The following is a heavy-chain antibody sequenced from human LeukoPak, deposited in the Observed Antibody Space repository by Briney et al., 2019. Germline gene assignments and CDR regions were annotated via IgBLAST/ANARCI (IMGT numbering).Heavy chain of an antibody. V-gene: IGHV3-74*01. Sequence: TGGSLRLSCAASGFTFNNYWMHWVRQAPGKGLVWVSRSNSDGSSTSYADSVKGRFTVSRDNAKNTLYLQMNSLRAEDTAVYYCARGFELITFGGAIGKLNWFDSWGQGTLVTVSS. CDR3: ARGFELITFGGAIGKLNWFDS. CDR2: SNSDGSST. J-gene: IGHJ5*01. CDR1: GFTFNNYW. D-gene: IGHD3-16*02.